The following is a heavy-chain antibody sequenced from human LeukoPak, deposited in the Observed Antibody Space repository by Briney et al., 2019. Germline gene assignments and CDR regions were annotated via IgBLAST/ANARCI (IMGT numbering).Heavy chain of an antibody. CDR2: IYTSGST. Sequence: SETLSLTCTVSGGSISSGSYYWSWIRQPAGKGLEWIGRIYTSGSTNYNPSLKSRVTISVDTSKNQFSLKLSSVTAADTAVYYCAREGGKAVDGKYNWFDPWGQGTLVTVSS. J-gene: IGHJ5*02. V-gene: IGHV4-61*02. CDR1: GGSISSGSYY. CDR3: AREGGKAVDGKYNWFDP. D-gene: IGHD6-19*01.